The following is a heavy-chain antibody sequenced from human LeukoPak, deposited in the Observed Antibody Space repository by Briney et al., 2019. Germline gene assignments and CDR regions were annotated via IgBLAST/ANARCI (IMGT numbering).Heavy chain of an antibody. CDR3: ARGRAPDHRPFDY. V-gene: IGHV1-46*01. CDR2: INPSGGST. J-gene: IGHJ4*02. CDR1: GGTFSSYA. Sequence: ASVKVSCKASGGTFSSYAISWVRQAPGQGLEWMGIINPSGGSTSYAQKFQGRVTMTRDTSTSTVYMELSSLRSEDTAVYYCARGRAPDHRPFDYWGQGTLVTVSS.